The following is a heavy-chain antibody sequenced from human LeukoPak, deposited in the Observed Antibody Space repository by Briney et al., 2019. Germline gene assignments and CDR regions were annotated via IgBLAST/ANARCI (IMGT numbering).Heavy chain of an antibody. Sequence: GASVKVSCASSGYTFTAYAVHWVRQAPGQGLEWMGWITPSDGENYAHKFQGRVTMTRDTSMSTAYMDLNRLTSDDTAVYFCVRDRYGDGFAHFDYWGQGTMVTVSS. V-gene: IGHV1-2*07. CDR1: GYTFTAYA. CDR3: VRDRYGDGFAHFDY. CDR2: ITPSDGE. D-gene: IGHD5-24*01. J-gene: IGHJ4*02.